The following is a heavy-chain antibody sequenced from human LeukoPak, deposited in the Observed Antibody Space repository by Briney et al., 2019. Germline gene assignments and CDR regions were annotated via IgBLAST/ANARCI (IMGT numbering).Heavy chain of an antibody. CDR1: GFTFGDYG. Sequence: GGSLRLSCATSGFTFGDYGMSWVRQAPGKGLEWVSGINWNGGSTGYADSVKGRFSISRDNAKNALYLQMNSLRAEDTAVYYCAREYSSGWAHDYWGQGTLVTVSS. CDR2: INWNGGST. V-gene: IGHV3-20*04. CDR3: AREYSSGWAHDY. J-gene: IGHJ4*02. D-gene: IGHD6-19*01.